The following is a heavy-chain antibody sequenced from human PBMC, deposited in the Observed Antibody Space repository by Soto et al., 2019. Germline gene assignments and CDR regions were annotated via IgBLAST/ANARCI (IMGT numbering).Heavy chain of an antibody. J-gene: IGHJ6*02. CDR3: ARWGYDYGDYGYYYYGMDV. CDR2: ISSSSSTI. CDR1: GFTFSSYS. Sequence: GGSLRLSCAASGFTFSSYSMNWVRQAPGKGLEWVSYISSSSSTIYYADSVKGRFTISRDNAKNSLYLQMNSLRDEDTAVYYCARWGYDYGDYGYYYYGMDVWGQGTTVTVSS. V-gene: IGHV3-48*02. D-gene: IGHD4-17*01.